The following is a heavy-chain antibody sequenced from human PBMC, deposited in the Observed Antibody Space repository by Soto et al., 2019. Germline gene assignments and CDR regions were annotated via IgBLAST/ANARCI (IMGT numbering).Heavy chain of an antibody. CDR1: GGSIRSGGYY. Sequence: PSETLSLTCTVSGGSIRSGGYYWSWLRQNPRRGLEWIGNIYYSGNTYYNPSLKRRLTISVDTSKNQFSLNLSSVTAADTAVYYCARDRLMATAGTARHYFGLDVWGQGTTVTAP. D-gene: IGHD5-18*01. V-gene: IGHV4-31*03. J-gene: IGHJ6*02. CDR2: IYYSGNT. CDR3: ARDRLMATAGTARHYFGLDV.